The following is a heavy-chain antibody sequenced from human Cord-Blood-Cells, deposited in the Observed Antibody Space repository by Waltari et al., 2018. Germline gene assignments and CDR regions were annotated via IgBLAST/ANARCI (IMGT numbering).Heavy chain of an antibody. D-gene: IGHD6-13*01. CDR2: IIPIFGTA. Sequence: QVQLVQSGAEVKTPGSSVKVSCKASGGTLSSYTIRRVRQAPGQGLEWMGGIIPIFGTANYAQKFQGRVTITADESTSTAYMELSSLRSEDTAVYYCARPSIAAAGWEYFQHWGQGTLVTVSS. V-gene: IGHV1-69*01. CDR3: ARPSIAAAGWEYFQH. CDR1: GGTLSSYT. J-gene: IGHJ1*01.